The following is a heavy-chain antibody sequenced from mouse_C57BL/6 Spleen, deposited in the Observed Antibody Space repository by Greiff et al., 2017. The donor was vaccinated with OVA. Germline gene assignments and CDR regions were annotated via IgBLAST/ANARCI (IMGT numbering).Heavy chain of an antibody. V-gene: IGHV5-4*01. CDR1: GFTFSSYA. J-gene: IGHJ3*01. Sequence: EVQGVESGGGLVKPGGSLKLSCAASGFTFSSYAMSWVRQTPEKRLEWVATISDGGSYTYYPDNVKGRFTISRDNAKNNLYLQMSHLKSEDTAMYYCARDSSGRGFAYWGQGTLVTVSA. CDR2: ISDGGSYT. D-gene: IGHD4-1*01. CDR3: ARDSSGRGFAY.